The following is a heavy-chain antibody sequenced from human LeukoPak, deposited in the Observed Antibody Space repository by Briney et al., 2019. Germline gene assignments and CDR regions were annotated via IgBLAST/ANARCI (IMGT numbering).Heavy chain of an antibody. V-gene: IGHV1-2*02. Sequence: ASVKVSCKASGYTFTGYYMHWVRQAPGQGLEWMGWNNPNSGGTNYAQKFQGRVTMTRDTSISTAYMELSRLRSDDTAVYYCARGVVITSAFDIWGQGTMVTVSS. CDR1: GYTFTGYY. CDR3: ARGVVITSAFDI. J-gene: IGHJ3*02. D-gene: IGHD3-16*01. CDR2: NNPNSGGT.